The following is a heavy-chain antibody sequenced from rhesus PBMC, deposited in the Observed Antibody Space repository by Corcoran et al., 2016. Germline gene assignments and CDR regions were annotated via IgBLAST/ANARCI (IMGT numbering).Heavy chain of an antibody. V-gene: IGHV2-95*01. Sequence: QVTWKESGPALVNPTQTFTRSCTCSGFSLSTSGTGVDWIRQPPVKTLEWLASIYWNDSKYYITSMKSRLTISKDTSKNQVVLTMTNMDPVDTATYYCARVADVWGRGVLVTVSS. J-gene: IGHJ5-2*02. CDR3: ARVADV. CDR2: IYWNDSK. CDR1: GFSLSTSGTG.